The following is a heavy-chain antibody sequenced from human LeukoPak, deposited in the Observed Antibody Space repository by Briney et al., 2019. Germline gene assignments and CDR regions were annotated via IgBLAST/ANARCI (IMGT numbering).Heavy chain of an antibody. CDR1: GFTFSNAW. CDR2: IKSKTDGGTT. V-gene: IGHV3-15*01. J-gene: IGHJ4*02. Sequence: GGSLRLSCAASGFTFSNAWMSWVRQAPGKGLEWVGRIKSKTDGGTTDYAAPVKGRFTISRDDSKNTLYLQMSSLKTEDTAVYYCTTGYCTNGVCYSFDYWGQGTLVTVSS. CDR3: TTGYCTNGVCYSFDY. D-gene: IGHD2-8*01.